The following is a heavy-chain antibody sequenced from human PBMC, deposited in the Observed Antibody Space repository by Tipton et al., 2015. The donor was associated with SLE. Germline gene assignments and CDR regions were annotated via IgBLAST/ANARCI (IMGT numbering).Heavy chain of an antibody. D-gene: IGHD3-10*01. CDR1: GFTFSSYG. V-gene: IGHV3-30*18. CDR3: AKVGGYYFDY. J-gene: IGHJ4*01. Sequence: SLRLSCAASGFTFSSYGMHWVRQAPGKGLEWVAVISYDGSNKYYADSVKGRFTISRDNSKNTLYLQMNSLRAEDTAVYYCAKVGGYYFDYWGHGSLVTVSS. CDR2: ISYDGSNK.